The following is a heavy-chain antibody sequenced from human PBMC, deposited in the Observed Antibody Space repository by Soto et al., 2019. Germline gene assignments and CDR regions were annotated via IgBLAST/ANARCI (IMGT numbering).Heavy chain of an antibody. Sequence: GGSLRLSCGASGFTFSSYAMSWVRQAPGKGLEWVSAISGSGGSTYYADSVKGRFTISRDNSKNTLYLQMNSLRAEDTAVYYCAKGPGYSGYDYVDYWGQGTLVTVSS. D-gene: IGHD5-12*01. J-gene: IGHJ4*02. CDR3: AKGPGYSGYDYVDY. CDR2: ISGSGGST. CDR1: GFTFSSYA. V-gene: IGHV3-23*01.